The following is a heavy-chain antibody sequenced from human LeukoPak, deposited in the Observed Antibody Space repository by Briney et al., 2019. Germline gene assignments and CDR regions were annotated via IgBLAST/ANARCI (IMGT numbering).Heavy chain of an antibody. CDR2: INHSGST. Sequence: SETLSLTCAVYGGSFSGYYWSWIRQPPGKGLEWIGEINHSGSTNYNPSLKSRVTISVDTSKNQFSLKLMSVTAADTAVYYCARDSGTTGEVKFDPWGQGTLVTVSS. D-gene: IGHD3-10*01. CDR1: GGSFSGYY. V-gene: IGHV4-34*01. J-gene: IGHJ5*02. CDR3: ARDSGTTGEVKFDP.